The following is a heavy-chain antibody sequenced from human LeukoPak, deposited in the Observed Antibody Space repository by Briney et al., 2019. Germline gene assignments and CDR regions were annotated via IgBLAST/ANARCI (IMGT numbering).Heavy chain of an antibody. CDR2: INHSGST. Sequence: SETLSLTCAVYGGSFSGYYWSWIRQPPGKGLEWIGEINHSGSTNYNPSLKSRVTISVDTSKNQFSLKLMSVTAADTAVYYCARDSGTTGEVKFDPWGQGTLVTVSS. D-gene: IGHD3-10*01. CDR1: GGSFSGYY. V-gene: IGHV4-34*01. J-gene: IGHJ5*02. CDR3: ARDSGTTGEVKFDP.